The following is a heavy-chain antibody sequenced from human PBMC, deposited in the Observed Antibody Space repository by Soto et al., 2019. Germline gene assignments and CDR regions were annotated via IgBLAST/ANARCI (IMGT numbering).Heavy chain of an antibody. D-gene: IGHD3-3*01. V-gene: IGHV4-59*01. CDR1: GGSISSYY. CDR2: IYYSGST. CDR3: ARRRSSDYDFWSGYYYYYMDV. Sequence: SETLSLTCTVSGGSISSYYWSWIRQPPGKGLEWIGYIYYSGSTNYNPSLKSRVTISVDTSKNQFSLKLSSVTAADTAVYYCARRRSSDYDFWSGYYYYYMDVWGKGTTVTVSS. J-gene: IGHJ6*03.